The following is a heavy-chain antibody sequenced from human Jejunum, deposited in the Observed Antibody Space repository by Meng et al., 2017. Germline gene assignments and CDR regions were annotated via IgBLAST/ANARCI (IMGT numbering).Heavy chain of an antibody. J-gene: IGHJ4*02. D-gene: IGHD3-16*01. CDR1: GYPFTGDG. CDR2: ITGLSGGT. CDR3: AGGGGSTAYFDY. Sequence: QVQLLRSGGEVKKPGASVNVSCKASGYPFTGDGISWVRQAPGQGLEWMGWITGLSGGTKYSQKFQGRVTMTTDTSTSTAYMELMSLRSDDTTVYYCAGGGGSTAYFDYWGQGTLVTVSS. V-gene: IGHV1-18*01.